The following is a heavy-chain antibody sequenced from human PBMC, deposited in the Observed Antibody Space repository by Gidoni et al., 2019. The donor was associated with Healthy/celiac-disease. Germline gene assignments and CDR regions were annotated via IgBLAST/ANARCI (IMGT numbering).Heavy chain of an antibody. J-gene: IGHJ6*02. D-gene: IGHD1-26*01. CDR2: IIPILGIA. CDR3: ARSRREPDAKTDYYYGMDV. CDR1: GGTFSSYA. V-gene: IGHV1-69*10. Sequence: QVQLVQSGAEVKKPGSSVKVSCKASGGTFSSYAISWVRQAPGQGLEWMGGIIPILGIANYAQKFQGRVTITADKSTSTAYMELSSLRSEDTAVYYCARSRREPDAKTDYYYGMDVWGQGTTVTVSS.